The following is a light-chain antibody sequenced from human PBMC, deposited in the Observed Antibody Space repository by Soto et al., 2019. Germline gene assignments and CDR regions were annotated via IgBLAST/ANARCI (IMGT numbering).Light chain of an antibody. CDR3: QQTYSTPLT. V-gene: IGKV1-39*01. J-gene: IGKJ4*01. CDR2: GAS. Sequence: DIQMTQSPSSLSASVGDRVTITCRTSQYISSYLNWYQQKPGKAPKLLIYGASSLQSGVPSRFRGSESGTDFTLTSSSLQPEDFATYYCQQTYSTPLTFGGGTKVDIK. CDR1: QYISSY.